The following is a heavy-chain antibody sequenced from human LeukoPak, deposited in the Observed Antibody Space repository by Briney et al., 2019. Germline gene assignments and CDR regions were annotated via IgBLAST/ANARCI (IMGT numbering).Heavy chain of an antibody. V-gene: IGHV4-61*08. CDR2: IYYSGST. CDR3: ARDLGDSSGYYLDY. CDR1: GGSISSGDYY. J-gene: IGHJ4*02. Sequence: SETLSLTCTVSGGSISSGDYYWSWIRQPPGKGLEWIGYIYYSGSTNYNPSLKSRVTISVDTSKNQFSLKLSSVTAADTAVYYCARDLGDSSGYYLDYWGQGTLVTVSS. D-gene: IGHD3-22*01.